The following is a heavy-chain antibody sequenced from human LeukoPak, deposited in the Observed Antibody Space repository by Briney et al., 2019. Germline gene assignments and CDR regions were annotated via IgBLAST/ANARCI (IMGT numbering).Heavy chain of an antibody. CDR2: IYHSGST. D-gene: IGHD3-10*01. CDR3: ARGGANQIDAFDI. Sequence: SETLSLTFAVSGGSISSSNWWSWVRQPPGKGLEWIGEIYHSGSTNYNPSLKSRVTISVDKSKNQFSLKLSSVTAADTAVYYCARGGANQIDAFDIWGQGTMVAVSS. J-gene: IGHJ3*02. CDR1: GGSISSSNW. V-gene: IGHV4-4*02.